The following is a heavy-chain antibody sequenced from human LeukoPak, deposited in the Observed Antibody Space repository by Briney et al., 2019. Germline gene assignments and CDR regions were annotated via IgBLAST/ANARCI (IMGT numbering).Heavy chain of an antibody. J-gene: IGHJ4*02. CDR1: GASISSSRYY. Sequence: SETLSLTCTVSGASISSSRYYWGWIRQPPGKGLEWIGSISYSGTTYYNPSLKSRVTISVDTSRNQFSLKLSSVTAPDTAVYYCARGTSYYGSGSYYNQYWGQGTLVTVSS. CDR3: ARGTSYYGSGSYYNQY. CDR2: ISYSGTT. V-gene: IGHV4-39*01. D-gene: IGHD3-10*01.